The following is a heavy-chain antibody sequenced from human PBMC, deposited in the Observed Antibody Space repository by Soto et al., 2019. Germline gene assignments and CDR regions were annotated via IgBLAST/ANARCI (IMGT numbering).Heavy chain of an antibody. CDR3: ASNSYGYTFYGY. V-gene: IGHV4-30-4*01. D-gene: IGHD5-18*01. CDR1: GCSISSGDYY. J-gene: IGHJ4*02. CDR2: IYYSGST. Sequence: SETLSLTCPVSGCSISSGDYYWSWIRQPPGKGLEWIGYIYYSGSTYYNPSLKSRVTISVDTSKNQFSLKLSSVTAADTAVYYCASNSYGYTFYGYWGQGTLVTVSS.